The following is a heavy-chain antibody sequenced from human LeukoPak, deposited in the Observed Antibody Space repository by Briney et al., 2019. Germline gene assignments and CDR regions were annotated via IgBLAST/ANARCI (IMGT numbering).Heavy chain of an antibody. D-gene: IGHD3-3*01. Sequence: ASVKVSCKASGGTFSSYAISWVRQAPGQGLEWMGRIIPIFGTANYAQKFQGRVTITTDESTSTAYMELSSLRSEDTAVYYCARDVGVLRFLEWLSREEWFDPWGQGTLVTVSS. J-gene: IGHJ5*02. CDR1: GGTFSSYA. CDR2: IIPIFGTA. CDR3: ARDVGVLRFLEWLSREEWFDP. V-gene: IGHV1-69*05.